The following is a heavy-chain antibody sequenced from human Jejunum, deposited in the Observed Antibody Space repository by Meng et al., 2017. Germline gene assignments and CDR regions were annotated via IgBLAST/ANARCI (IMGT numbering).Heavy chain of an antibody. CDR3: AREMTSAYFSES. CDR2: IYYSGTT. J-gene: IGHJ4*02. CDR1: GDSISSSSYY. V-gene: IGHV4-39*07. D-gene: IGHD3-22*01. Sequence: SETLSLTCTVSGDSISSSSYYWGWIRQTPGKGLEWIGSIYYSGTTYYNPSLNSRVTISVDTSKNHFSLKLNSVTAADTAVYYCAREMTSAYFSESWGRGTLVTVSS.